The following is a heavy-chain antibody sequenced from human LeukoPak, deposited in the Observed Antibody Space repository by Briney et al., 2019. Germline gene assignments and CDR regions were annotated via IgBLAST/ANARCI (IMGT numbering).Heavy chain of an antibody. Sequence: GGSLRLSCAAPGFTFSSYSMNWVRQAPGKGLEWVSSISSSSSYIYYADSVKGRFAISRDNAKNSLYLQMNSLRAEDTAVYYCARFPDYYYYYMDVWGKGTTVTVSS. CDR2: ISSSSSYI. CDR3: ARFPDYYYYYMDV. CDR1: GFTFSSYS. V-gene: IGHV3-21*01. J-gene: IGHJ6*03.